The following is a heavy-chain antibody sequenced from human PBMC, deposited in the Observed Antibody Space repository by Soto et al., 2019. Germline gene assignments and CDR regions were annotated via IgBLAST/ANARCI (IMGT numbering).Heavy chain of an antibody. CDR1: GYTFTDFG. J-gene: IGHJ4*02. V-gene: IGHV1-18*01. Sequence: QGQLVQSGAEVKKPGASVKVSCKASGYTFTDFGISWVRQAPGQGLEWMGWISAYNSNTNYAQKVKGRVTMTTDTARSTAYMELRNLTSDDKAVYYCARDSGNLGNWAYFFDYWGQGTLVTVSS. D-gene: IGHD7-27*01. CDR2: ISAYNSNT. CDR3: ARDSGNLGNWAYFFDY.